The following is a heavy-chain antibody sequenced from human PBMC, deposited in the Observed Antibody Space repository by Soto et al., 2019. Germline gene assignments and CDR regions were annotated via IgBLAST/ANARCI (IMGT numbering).Heavy chain of an antibody. D-gene: IGHD6-19*01. J-gene: IGHJ6*02. Sequence: SETLSLTCTVSGGSISSYYWSWIRQPAGKGLEWIGRIYTSGSTNYNPSLKSRVTMSVDTSKNQFSLKLSSVTAADTAVYYCARDTSGWYDYYYCMDVWGQGTTVTVSS. V-gene: IGHV4-4*07. CDR2: IYTSGST. CDR3: ARDTSGWYDYYYCMDV. CDR1: GGSISSYY.